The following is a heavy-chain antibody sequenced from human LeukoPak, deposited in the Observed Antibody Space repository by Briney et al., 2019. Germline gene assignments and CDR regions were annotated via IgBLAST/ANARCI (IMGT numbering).Heavy chain of an antibody. CDR2: MNPNSGNT. Sequence: GASVKVSCKASGYTFTGYYMHWVRQAPGQGLEWMGWMNPNSGNTGYAQKFQGRVTMTRNTSISTAYMELSSLRSEDTAVYYCARGAYGSGSYSYYFDYWGQGTLVTVSS. CDR3: ARGAYGSGSYSYYFDY. J-gene: IGHJ4*02. V-gene: IGHV1-8*02. D-gene: IGHD3-10*01. CDR1: GYTFTGYY.